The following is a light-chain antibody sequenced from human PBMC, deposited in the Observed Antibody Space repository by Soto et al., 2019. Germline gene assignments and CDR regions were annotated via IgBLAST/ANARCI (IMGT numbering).Light chain of an antibody. CDR3: QQYSSSPVT. V-gene: IGKV3-20*01. J-gene: IGKJ4*01. CDR1: QRVSNTY. CDR2: GVS. Sequence: IVLAQSPGTLSLSSGATHRASRSDSQRVSNTYLAWYQQKPGQAPRLLIYGVSSRATGIPDRFSGSGSGTDFTLTISRLEPEDFAVYYCQQYSSSPVTFGGGTKVDIK.